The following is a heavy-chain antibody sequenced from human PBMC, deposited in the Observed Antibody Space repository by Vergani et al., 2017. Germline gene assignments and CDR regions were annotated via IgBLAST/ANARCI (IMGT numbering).Heavy chain of an antibody. V-gene: IGHV3-48*01. CDR2: ISSSSSTI. CDR3: ARDKQAYCGGDCYFYYYGMDV. D-gene: IGHD2-21*02. Sequence: EVQLVESGGGLVQPGGPLRLFCAVSGFTFSSYSMTWVRQAPGKGLEWVSYISSSSSTIYYADSVKGRFTISRDNAKNSLYLQMNSLIAEDTAVYYCARDKQAYCGGDCYFYYYGMDVWGQGTTVTVSS. CDR1: GFTFSSYS. J-gene: IGHJ6*02.